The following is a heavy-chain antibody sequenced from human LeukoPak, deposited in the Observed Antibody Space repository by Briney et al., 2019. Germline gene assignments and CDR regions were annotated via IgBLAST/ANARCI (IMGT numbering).Heavy chain of an antibody. D-gene: IGHD6-19*01. V-gene: IGHV4-39*01. CDR2: IYYSGNT. Sequence: PSETLSLTCTVSGASISSSSYYWGWIRQPPGKGLEWIGNIYYSGNTYYNPSLKSRVTISVDTSKNQFSLKLSSVTAADTAVYYCARALVGRGWVINWFDPWGQGTLVTASS. J-gene: IGHJ5*02. CDR3: ARALVGRGWVINWFDP. CDR1: GASISSSSYY.